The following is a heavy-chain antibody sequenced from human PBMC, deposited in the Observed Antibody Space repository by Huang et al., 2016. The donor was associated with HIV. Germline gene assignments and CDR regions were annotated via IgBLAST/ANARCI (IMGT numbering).Heavy chain of an antibody. CDR2: LSCGGGST. CDR3: AKSSAWYPPYYFDY. V-gene: IGHV3-23*01. CDR1: GFTFSRYA. J-gene: IGHJ4*02. Sequence: EVQLLESGGGLVQPGGSLRLSCAASGFTFSRYAVSWVRQASGKGLEWGSGLSCGGGSTYYADPVKCRFTISRDNSKNTLYLQMNSLRAEDTAVYFCAKSSAWYPPYYFDYWGQGTLVTVSS. D-gene: IGHD6-19*01.